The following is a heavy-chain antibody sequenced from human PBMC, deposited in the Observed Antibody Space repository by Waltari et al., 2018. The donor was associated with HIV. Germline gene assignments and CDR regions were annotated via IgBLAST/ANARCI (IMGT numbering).Heavy chain of an antibody. CDR1: GYTLTSYA. CDR2: INPNSGNT. CDR3: AEGSYGSGGGY. V-gene: IGHV1-8*01. J-gene: IGHJ4*02. D-gene: IGHD3-10*01. Sequence: QVQLVQSGAKVKKPGASVKVSCKASGYTLTSYAINSVRQATGQGLEWMGGINPNSGNTGYANKFQGRVTMTRNTSISTPYMEVSNRESEDTAVYYGAEGSYGSGGGYWGQGTLVTVSS.